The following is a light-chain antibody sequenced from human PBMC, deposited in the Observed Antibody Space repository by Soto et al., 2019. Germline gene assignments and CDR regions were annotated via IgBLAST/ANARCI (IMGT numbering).Light chain of an antibody. J-gene: IGLJ3*02. CDR2: EVS. Sequence: QSALTQPASVSGSPGLSMTISCTGSSSDIGTYNYVSWYQQHPGKAPKLLISEVSNRPSGVSHRFSGSKSGNTASLTISGLQAEDEADYYCSSYTTSRSWVFGGGTKLTVL. CDR1: SSDIGTYNY. CDR3: SSYTTSRSWV. V-gene: IGLV2-14*01.